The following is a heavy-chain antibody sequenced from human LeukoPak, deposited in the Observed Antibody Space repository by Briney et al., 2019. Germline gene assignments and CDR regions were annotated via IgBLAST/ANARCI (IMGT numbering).Heavy chain of an antibody. V-gene: IGHV3-53*01. J-gene: IGHJ4*02. CDR2: MYTDGTT. CDR3: ARDVSGDGPLDS. CDR1: GLIADRNY. Sequence: GGSLRLSCVASGLIADRNYMSWVRQAPGKGLEWVAVMYTDGTTYYAESVKGRFTISRDTSKNTLYLQMSGLKVEDTALYYCARDVSGDGPLDSWGQGTLATVFS. D-gene: IGHD2-21*02.